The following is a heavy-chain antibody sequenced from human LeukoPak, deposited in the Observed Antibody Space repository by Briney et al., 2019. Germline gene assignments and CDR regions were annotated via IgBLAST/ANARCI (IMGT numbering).Heavy chain of an antibody. CDR1: GGSISSSSYY. CDR3: ARDLPGSYYDSSGYAWGV. Sequence: PSETLSLTCTVSGGSISSSSYYWGWIRQPPGKGLEWIGTIYYSGSTYYNPSLKSRVTISVDTSKNQFSLKLSSVTAADTAVYYCARDLPGSYYDSSGYAWGVWGQGTLVTVSS. D-gene: IGHD3-22*01. V-gene: IGHV4-39*07. J-gene: IGHJ4*02. CDR2: IYYSGST.